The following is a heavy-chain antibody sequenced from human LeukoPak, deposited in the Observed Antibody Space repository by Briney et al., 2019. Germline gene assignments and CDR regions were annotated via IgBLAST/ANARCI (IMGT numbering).Heavy chain of an antibody. Sequence: ASVKVSCKVSGYTLTELSMHWVRQAPGQGLEWMGIINPSGGSTSYAQKFQGRVTMTRDTSTSTVYMELSSLRSEDTAVYYCAREYYYGSGYHPGYTIDYWGQGTLVTVSS. CDR2: INPSGGST. D-gene: IGHD3-10*01. J-gene: IGHJ4*02. CDR1: GYTLTELS. CDR3: AREYYYGSGYHPGYTIDY. V-gene: IGHV1-46*01.